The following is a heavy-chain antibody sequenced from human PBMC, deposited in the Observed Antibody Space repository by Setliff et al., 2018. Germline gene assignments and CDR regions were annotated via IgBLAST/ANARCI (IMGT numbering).Heavy chain of an antibody. CDR3: AKNPTIAAAVMYFDY. J-gene: IGHJ4*02. D-gene: IGHD6-13*01. Sequence: GGSLRLSCAASGFTFSSYAMSRVRQAPGKGLEWVSAISGSGGSTYYADSVKGRFTISRDNSKNTLYLQMNSLRAEDTAVYYCAKNPTIAAAVMYFDYWGQGTLVTVSS. CDR1: GFTFSSYA. V-gene: IGHV3-23*01. CDR2: ISGSGGST.